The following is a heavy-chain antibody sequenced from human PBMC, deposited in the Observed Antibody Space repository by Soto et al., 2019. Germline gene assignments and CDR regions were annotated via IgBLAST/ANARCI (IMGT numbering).Heavy chain of an antibody. D-gene: IGHD5-12*01. CDR1: GYTFTSYA. CDR3: ATQHARDGYNYSFDY. Sequence: ASVKVSCKASGYTFTSYAMHWVRQAPGQRLEWMGWINAGNGNTKYSQKFQGRVTITRDTSASTAYMELSSLRSEDTAVYYCATQHARDGYNYSFDYWGQGTLVTVSS. J-gene: IGHJ4*02. CDR2: INAGNGNT. V-gene: IGHV1-3*01.